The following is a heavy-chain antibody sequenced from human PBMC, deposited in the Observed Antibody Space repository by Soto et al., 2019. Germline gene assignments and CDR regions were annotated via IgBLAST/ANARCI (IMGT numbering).Heavy chain of an antibody. V-gene: IGHV5-10-1*01. CDR3: ERSAYYYYVMDV. CDR1: GYSFTSYW. CDR2: IDPSDSYT. J-gene: IGHJ6*02. Sequence: PGESLKISCKGSGYSFTSYWISWVRQMPGKGLEWMGRIDPSDSYTNYSPSFQGHVTISADKSISTAYLQWSSLKASDTAMYYCERSAYYYYVMDVWGQGTTVTVSS.